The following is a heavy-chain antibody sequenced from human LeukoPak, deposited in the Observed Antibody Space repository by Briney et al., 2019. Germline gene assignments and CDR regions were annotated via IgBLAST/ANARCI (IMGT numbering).Heavy chain of an antibody. D-gene: IGHD6-13*01. CDR3: AKNQNAAGVYAFDI. Sequence: EGSLRLSCAASGFTFSSYGMHWVRQAPGKGLEWVAFIRYDGSNKYYADSVKGRFTISRDNSKNTLYLQMNSLRAEDTAVYYCAKNQNAAGVYAFDIWGQGTMVTVSS. J-gene: IGHJ3*02. CDR1: GFTFSSYG. V-gene: IGHV3-30*02. CDR2: IRYDGSNK.